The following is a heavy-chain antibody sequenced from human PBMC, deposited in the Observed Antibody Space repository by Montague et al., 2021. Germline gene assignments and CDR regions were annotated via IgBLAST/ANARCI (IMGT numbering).Heavy chain of an antibody. CDR2: IDPTDSYP. J-gene: IGHJ3*01. D-gene: IGHD3-10*01. CDR1: ASNFYTW. CDR3: ARQVTRTLRAFDL. Sequence: QSGAEVKKPGESLRISCQGSASNFYTWISWIRHMPGKGLEWMARIDPTDSYPDYRPSFQGHVTVSIDKSLNTAYLQWTSLKASDTAIYYCARQVTRTLRAFDLWGQGTLVAVSS. V-gene: IGHV5-10-1*01.